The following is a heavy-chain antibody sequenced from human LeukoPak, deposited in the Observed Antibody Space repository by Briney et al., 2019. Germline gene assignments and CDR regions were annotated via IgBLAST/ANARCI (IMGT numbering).Heavy chain of an antibody. Sequence: GASVKVSCKASGYTFTSYGISWVRQAPGQGLEWMGWISAYNGNTNYAQKLQGRVTMTTDTSTSTAYMELSSLRSEDTAVYYCASGRVYCSSTMTRWCGAFDIWGQGTMVTVSS. CDR2: ISAYNGNT. V-gene: IGHV1-18*01. J-gene: IGHJ3*02. D-gene: IGHD2-2*01. CDR1: GYTFTSYG. CDR3: ASGRVYCSSTMTRWCGAFDI.